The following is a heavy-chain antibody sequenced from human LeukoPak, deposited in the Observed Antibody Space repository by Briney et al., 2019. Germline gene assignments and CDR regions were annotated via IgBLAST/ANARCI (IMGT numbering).Heavy chain of an antibody. Sequence: PGGSLRLSCAASGFTFSSYSMNWVRQAPGKGLGWVSSISSSSSYIYYADSVKGRFTISRDNAKNSLYLQMNSLRAEDTAVYYCARLIWVGSGYHDDYWGQGTLVTVSS. V-gene: IGHV3-21*01. CDR3: ARLIWVGSGYHDDY. D-gene: IGHD3-22*01. CDR1: GFTFSSYS. J-gene: IGHJ4*02. CDR2: ISSSSSYI.